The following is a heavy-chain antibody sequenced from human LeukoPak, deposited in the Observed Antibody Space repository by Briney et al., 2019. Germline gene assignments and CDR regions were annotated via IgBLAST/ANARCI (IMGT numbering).Heavy chain of an antibody. Sequence: GSLRLSCAASGFTFSSYAMSWVRQAPGKGLEWVGHIFYSGSTSYNPSLKSRVTISVDRSKDQFSLELTSVTAADTAVYYCARRTLYGDYIDYWGQGALVSVSS. V-gene: IGHV4-59*01. J-gene: IGHJ4*02. CDR2: IFYSGST. D-gene: IGHD4-17*01. CDR3: ARRTLYGDYIDY. CDR1: GFTFSSYA.